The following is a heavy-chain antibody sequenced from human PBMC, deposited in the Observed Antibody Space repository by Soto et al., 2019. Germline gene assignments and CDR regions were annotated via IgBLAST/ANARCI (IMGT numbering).Heavy chain of an antibody. V-gene: IGHV3-30*18. J-gene: IGHJ5*02. CDR2: ISSDGNNK. D-gene: IGHD4-17*01. CDR1: GFTFDIHG. CDR3: AKDLLPNTVTTCGS. Sequence: ESGGGAVQPGRSLRLSCAASGFTFDIHGMHWVRQAPGKGLEWVAVISSDGNNKYYADSVKGRFTISRDNFNNILYLQMSSLRAEDTALYYCAKDLLPNTVTTCGSWGQGTLVTVSS.